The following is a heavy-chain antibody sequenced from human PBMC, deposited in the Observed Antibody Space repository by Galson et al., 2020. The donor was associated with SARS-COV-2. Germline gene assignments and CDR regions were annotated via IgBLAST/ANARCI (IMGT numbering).Heavy chain of an antibody. J-gene: IGHJ3*02. V-gene: IGHV1-18*01. CDR2: ISPNSGNT. CDR1: GYTFNTYG. CDR3: ARDWSTSRRGAFDI. Sequence: ASVKVSCKSSGYTFNTYGISWVRQAPGQGLEWMGLISPNSGNTYDAQKFQGRVTLTRDKFTSTVYMDLRGLTSDDTAVYYCARDWSTSRRGAFDIWGQGTQVTVSS. D-gene: IGHD3-3*01.